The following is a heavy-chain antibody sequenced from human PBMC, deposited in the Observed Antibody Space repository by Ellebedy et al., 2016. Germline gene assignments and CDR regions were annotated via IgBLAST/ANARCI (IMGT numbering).Heavy chain of an antibody. J-gene: IGHJ4*02. CDR3: ARIAVAGTLDY. D-gene: IGHD6-19*01. CDR1: GYTFTSYA. Sequence: ASVKVSXXASGYTFTSYAMHWVRQAPRQRLEWMGWINAGNGNTKYSQKFQGRVTITRDTSASTAYMELSSLRSEDTAVYYCARIAVAGTLDYWGQGTLVTVSS. CDR2: INAGNGNT. V-gene: IGHV1-3*01.